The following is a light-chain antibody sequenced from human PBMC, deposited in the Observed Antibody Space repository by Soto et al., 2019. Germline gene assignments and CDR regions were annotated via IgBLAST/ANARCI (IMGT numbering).Light chain of an antibody. V-gene: IGKV3-20*01. CDR2: GAS. J-gene: IGKJ1*01. CDR1: QSVSSSY. CDR3: QQYGSSRT. Sequence: EIVLTQSPGTLSLSPGERATLSCRASQSVSSSYLAWYQQKPGQAPRLLIYGASSRAPGIPDRFSGSGSGTDFTLTISRLEPEDFAVYYCQQYGSSRTVGQGTKVESK.